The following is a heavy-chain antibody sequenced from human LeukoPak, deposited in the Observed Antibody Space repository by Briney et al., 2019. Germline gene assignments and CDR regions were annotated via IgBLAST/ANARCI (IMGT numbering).Heavy chain of an antibody. CDR1: GFTFSNYN. V-gene: IGHV3-21*01. CDR3: ARDPYSGNYGNDYYYYMDV. D-gene: IGHD1-26*01. J-gene: IGHJ6*03. Sequence: GGLRLSCAASGFTFSNYNMNWVRQAPGKAMEWVSSITSSGTYIFYADSVKGRFTISRDNAKNSLYLQMDSLGPEDTAVYYCARDPYSGNYGNDYYYYMDVWGKGTTVTISS. CDR2: ITSSGTYI.